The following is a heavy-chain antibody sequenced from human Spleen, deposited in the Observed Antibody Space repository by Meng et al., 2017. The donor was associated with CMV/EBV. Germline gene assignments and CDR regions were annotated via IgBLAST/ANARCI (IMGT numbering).Heavy chain of an antibody. J-gene: IGHJ5*02. Sequence: GGSLRLSCAASGFSFSSYWMSWVRQAPGKGLEWVANIKQDGSEKYYVDSVKGRFTISRDNAKNSLYLQMNSLRAEDTAVYYCAKDFSANWFDPWGQGTLVTVSS. CDR1: GFSFSSYW. V-gene: IGHV3-7*01. CDR3: AKDFSANWFDP. CDR2: IKQDGSEK. D-gene: IGHD2/OR15-2a*01.